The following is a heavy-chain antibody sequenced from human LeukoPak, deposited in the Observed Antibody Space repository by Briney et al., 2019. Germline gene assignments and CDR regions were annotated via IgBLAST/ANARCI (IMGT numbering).Heavy chain of an antibody. CDR1: GFTFSEFTFSNAW. CDR2: FKSKTDGGAT. J-gene: IGHJ4*02. V-gene: IGHV3-15*01. CDR3: TADNCGSTSCYAHY. D-gene: IGHD2-2*01. Sequence: GGSLRLSCVASGFTFSEFTFSNAWMRWVRQAPGKGLEWVGRFKSKTDGGATDYAAPVRGRFTISRDVSKTTLFLQMNSLKTEDTAVYYCTADNCGSTSCYAHYWGQGTLVTVSS.